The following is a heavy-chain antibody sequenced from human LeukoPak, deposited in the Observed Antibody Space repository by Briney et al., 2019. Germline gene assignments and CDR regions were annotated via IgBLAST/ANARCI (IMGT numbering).Heavy chain of an antibody. V-gene: IGHV3-64*01. CDR3: ARRVYYDSSGYFDY. CDR1: GFTFSSYA. Sequence: GGSLRLSCAASGFTFSSYAMHWVRQAPGKGLEYVSAISSNGGSTYYANSVKGRFTISRDNSKNTLYLQMGSLRAEDMAVYYCARRVYYDSSGYFDYWGQGTLVTVSS. D-gene: IGHD3-22*01. CDR2: ISSNGGST. J-gene: IGHJ4*02.